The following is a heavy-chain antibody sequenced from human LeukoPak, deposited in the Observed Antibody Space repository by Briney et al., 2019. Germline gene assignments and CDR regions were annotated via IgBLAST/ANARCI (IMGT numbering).Heavy chain of an antibody. CDR3: ARLQGITMIFY. CDR2: IYSGGST. J-gene: IGHJ4*02. V-gene: IGHV3-66*02. CDR1: VFTVSSNY. D-gene: IGHD3-22*01. Sequence: GGSLRLSCASSVFTVSSNYMSWVRQAPGKGLEWVSVIYSGGSTYYADSVKGRFTISRDNSKNTLYLQMNSLRAEDTSVYYCARLQGITMIFYWGQGTLVTVSS.